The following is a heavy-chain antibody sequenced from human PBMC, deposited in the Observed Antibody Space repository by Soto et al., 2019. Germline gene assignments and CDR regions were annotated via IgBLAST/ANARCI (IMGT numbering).Heavy chain of an antibody. D-gene: IGHD3-16*01. CDR1: GYPFTTYG. V-gene: IGHV1-18*01. CDR3: AREGARGRGGLDY. CDR2: INTYNGNT. J-gene: IGHJ4*02. Sequence: QVQLVQSGAEVKKPGASVKVSCKSSGYPFTTYGISWVRQAPGQGLEWMGWINTYNGNTNYAQKLQGRVTMTTDTSTSTAYMELRSLRSDDTAVYCAREGARGRGGLDYWGQGTLVTVSS.